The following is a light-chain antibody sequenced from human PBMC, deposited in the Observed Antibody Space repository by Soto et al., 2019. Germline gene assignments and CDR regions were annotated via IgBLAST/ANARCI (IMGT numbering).Light chain of an antibody. J-gene: IGLJ3*02. CDR2: EVS. CDR1: SSDVGAYTY. V-gene: IGLV2-14*01. CDR3: SSYTRTSTRV. Sequence: QSVLTQPASVSGSPGQSITISCTGTSSDVGAYTYVSWYQQHPGKAPKLMIYEVSNRPSGISNRFSGSKSGNTASLTISGLQAEDEADYYCSSYTRTSTRVFGGGTKLTVL.